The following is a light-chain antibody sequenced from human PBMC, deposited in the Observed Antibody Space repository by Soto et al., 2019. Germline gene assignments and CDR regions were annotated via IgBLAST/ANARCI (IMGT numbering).Light chain of an antibody. V-gene: IGKV3-15*01. CDR2: SSS. Sequence: DIEMTQSPPILSVSPGEGATLSCRASQRISSNLAWYQHIPGQAPRPLIVSSSRRPTDVPARFSGSGSGTDFTLTISSLQSEDSAFYYCQQYNNLPPTFGQGTKVEVK. CDR1: QRISSN. J-gene: IGKJ1*01. CDR3: QQYNNLPPT.